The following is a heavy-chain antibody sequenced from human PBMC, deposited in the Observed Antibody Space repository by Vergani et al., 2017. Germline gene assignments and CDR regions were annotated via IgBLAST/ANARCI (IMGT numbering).Heavy chain of an antibody. CDR3: AISGGSDAFDI. Sequence: QVQLQQWGAGLLKPSETLSLTCAVYGGSFSGYYWSWIRQPPGKGLEWIGEINHSGSTNYNPSLQSRVTISVDTSKKQFSLKLSSVTAADTAVYYCAISGGSDAFDIWGQGTMVTVSS. J-gene: IGHJ3*02. V-gene: IGHV4-34*01. CDR2: INHSGST. D-gene: IGHD2-15*01. CDR1: GGSFSGYY.